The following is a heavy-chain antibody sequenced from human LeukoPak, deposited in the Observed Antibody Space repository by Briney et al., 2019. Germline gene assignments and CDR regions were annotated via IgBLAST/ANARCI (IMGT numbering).Heavy chain of an antibody. J-gene: IGHJ4*02. V-gene: IGHV4-4*02. Sequence: SGTLSLTCAVSVGSISSSNWWSWVRQPTGKVLEWIGEIYHSGSTNYNPSLKSRVTISVDKSKNQFSLKLSSVTAADTTVYYCARGGSSYDFWSGYLGGLFDYWGQGTLVTVSS. CDR2: IYHSGST. D-gene: IGHD3-3*01. CDR1: VGSISSSNW. CDR3: ARGGSSYDFWSGYLGGLFDY.